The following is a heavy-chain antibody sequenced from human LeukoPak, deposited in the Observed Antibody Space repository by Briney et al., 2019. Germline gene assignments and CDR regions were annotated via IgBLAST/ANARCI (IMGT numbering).Heavy chain of an antibody. J-gene: IGHJ4*02. CDR1: GYTFTGYY. Sequence: GASVKVSCKASGYTFTGYYMHWVRQAPGQGLEWMGWINPNSGGTNYAQKFQGRVTMTRDTSISTAYMELSRLRSDDTAVYYCARVYRDGYSVQWYFDYWGQGTLVTVSS. CDR3: ARVYRDGYSVQWYFDY. CDR2: INPNSGGT. D-gene: IGHD5-24*01. V-gene: IGHV1-2*02.